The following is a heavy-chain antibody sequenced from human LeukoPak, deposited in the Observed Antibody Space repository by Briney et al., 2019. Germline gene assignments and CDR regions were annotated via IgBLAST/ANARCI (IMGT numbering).Heavy chain of an antibody. CDR1: GGSFSGYY. V-gene: IGHV4-34*01. CDR2: INHSGST. J-gene: IGHJ4*02. CDR3: GYGPGDYLDY. D-gene: IGHD3-10*01. Sequence: SETLSLTCAVYGGSFSGYYWSWIRQPPGKGLEWIGEINHSGSTNYNPSLKSRVTISVDTSKNQFSLKLSSVTAADTAVYYCGYGPGDYLDYWGQGTLVTVSS.